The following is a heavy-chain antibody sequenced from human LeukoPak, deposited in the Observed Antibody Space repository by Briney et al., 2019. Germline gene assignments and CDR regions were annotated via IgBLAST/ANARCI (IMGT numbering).Heavy chain of an antibody. CDR1: GYSLSELS. D-gene: IGHD1-26*01. CDR3: ATEKDLLLDS. Sequence: ASVKVSCKDSGYSLSELSTHWVRQAPGQGLEWMGGFDPGDDETIYAQKFQGRVTMTEDTSTDTAYLELSSLRSEDTAVYFCATEKDLLLDSWGQGTPVTVSS. CDR2: FDPGDDET. J-gene: IGHJ5*01. V-gene: IGHV1-24*01.